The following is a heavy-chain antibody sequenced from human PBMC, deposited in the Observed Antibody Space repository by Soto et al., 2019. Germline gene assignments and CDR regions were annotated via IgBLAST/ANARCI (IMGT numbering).Heavy chain of an antibody. Sequence: QVQLVESGGGVVQPGRSLRLSCAASGFTFSSYAMHWVRQAPGKGLEWVAVISYDGSNKNHADTVKGRFTISRDNSKNXXYLQMNSLRAEDTAVYYCARGYDFWSGYYYPYGMDVWGQGTTVTVSS. CDR1: GFTFSSYA. J-gene: IGHJ6*02. CDR3: ARGYDFWSGYYYPYGMDV. CDR2: ISYDGSNK. V-gene: IGHV3-30-3*01. D-gene: IGHD3-3*01.